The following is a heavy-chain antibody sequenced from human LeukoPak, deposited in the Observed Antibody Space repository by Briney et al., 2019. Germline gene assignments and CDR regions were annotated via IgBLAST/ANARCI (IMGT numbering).Heavy chain of an antibody. J-gene: IGHJ6*02. V-gene: IGHV3-23*01. CDR2: ISGSGGST. Sequence: GGSLRLSCAASGFTFSSYAVSWVRQAPGKGLEWVSAISGSGGSTYYADSVKGRFTIPRDNSKNTLYLQMNSLRAEDTAVYYCAKHIRYCNGGSCFTYYYYEMDVWGQGTTVTVSS. CDR3: AKHIRYCNGGSCFTYYYYEMDV. CDR1: GFTFSSYA. D-gene: IGHD2-15*01.